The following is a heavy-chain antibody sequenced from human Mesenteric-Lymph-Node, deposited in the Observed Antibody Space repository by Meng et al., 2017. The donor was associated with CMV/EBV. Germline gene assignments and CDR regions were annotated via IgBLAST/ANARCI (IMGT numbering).Heavy chain of an antibody. V-gene: IGHV3-9*01. J-gene: IGHJ5*02. Sequence: SLKISCAASGFTFHDYAMQWVRQAPGKGLEWVSGITWNSGRIGYVDSVKGRFTISRDNARNSLYLQMNSLRAEDTAVYYCAREDFWSGFSSANWFDPWGQGTLVTVSS. CDR1: GFTFHDYA. CDR2: ITWNSGRI. D-gene: IGHD3-3*01. CDR3: AREDFWSGFSSANWFDP.